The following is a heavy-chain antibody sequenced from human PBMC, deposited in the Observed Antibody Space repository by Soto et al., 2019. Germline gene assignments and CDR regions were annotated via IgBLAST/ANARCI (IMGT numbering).Heavy chain of an antibody. CDR2: ISASGGST. D-gene: IGHD6-19*01. J-gene: IGHJ2*01. V-gene: IGHV3-23*01. CDR3: AKDRNGYSSAAWYFDL. CDR1: GFTFNNYA. Sequence: QSGGSLRLSCAASGFTFNNYAMSWVRQAPGKGLEWVSAISASGGSTYYADSVKGRLTISRDNSKNTLYLQMNSLRAEDTAVYYCAKDRNGYSSAAWYFDLWGRGTRVTVSS.